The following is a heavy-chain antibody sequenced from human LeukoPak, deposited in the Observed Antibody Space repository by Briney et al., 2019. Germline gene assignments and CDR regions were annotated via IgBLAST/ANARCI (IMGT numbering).Heavy chain of an antibody. CDR2: IYYSGST. D-gene: IGHD3-9*01. Sequence: SETLSLTCTVSDGPLTSSSYYWGWIRQPPGKGLEWIGSIYYSGSTYYSPSLKSRVTISMDTSKDQFSLRLNSVTAADTAVYYCARDLLIPGMIAGAFVIWGQGTMVTVSS. J-gene: IGHJ3*02. CDR3: ARDLLIPGMIAGAFVI. V-gene: IGHV4-39*07. CDR1: DGPLTSSSYY.